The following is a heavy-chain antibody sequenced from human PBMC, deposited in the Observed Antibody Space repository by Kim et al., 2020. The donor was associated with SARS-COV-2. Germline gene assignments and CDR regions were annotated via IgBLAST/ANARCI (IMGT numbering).Heavy chain of an antibody. Sequence: ASVKVSCKASGYTFTSYAMNWVRQAPGQGLEWMGWINTNTGNPTYAQGFTGRFVFSLDTSVSTAYLQISSLKAEDTAVYYCARGPTKDYYGSGKSSGGWFDPWGQGTLVTVSS. CDR3: ARGPTKDYYGSGKSSGGWFDP. CDR1: GYTFTSYA. CDR2: INTNTGNP. J-gene: IGHJ5*02. V-gene: IGHV7-4-1*02. D-gene: IGHD3-10*01.